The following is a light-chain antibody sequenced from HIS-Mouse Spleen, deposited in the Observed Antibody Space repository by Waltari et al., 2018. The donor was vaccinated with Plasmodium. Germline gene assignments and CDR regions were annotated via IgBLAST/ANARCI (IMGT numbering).Light chain of an antibody. CDR3: QQYNNWSFT. V-gene: IGKV3-15*01. J-gene: IGKJ3*01. CDR2: GAS. CDR1: QSVRSN. Sequence: IVMTQSPATLSVSPGERATLSCRASQSVRSNLAWYQQKPGQSPRFPIYGASTRATGSPARFRGSGSGTEFTLTISSLQSEDFAVYYCQQYNNWSFTFGPGTKVDIK.